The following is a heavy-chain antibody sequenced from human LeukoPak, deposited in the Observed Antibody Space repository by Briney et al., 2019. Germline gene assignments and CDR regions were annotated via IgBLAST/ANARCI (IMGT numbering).Heavy chain of an antibody. CDR1: GFTFSSYE. Sequence: GGALRLSFAASGFTFSSYEMNWVRQAPGKGLERVSYISSNGSTIYYADGVKPRFTISRHNAKNSLYLQMNSLRAEDTAVYYCARDLGGGMDVWGQGTTVTVSS. V-gene: IGHV3-48*03. D-gene: IGHD3-3*01. J-gene: IGHJ6*02. CDR2: ISSNGSTI. CDR3: ARDLGGGMDV.